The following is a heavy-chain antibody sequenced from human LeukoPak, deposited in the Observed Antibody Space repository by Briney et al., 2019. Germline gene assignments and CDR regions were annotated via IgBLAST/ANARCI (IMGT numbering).Heavy chain of an antibody. CDR3: ARESSGYPDY. V-gene: IGHV3-23*01. J-gene: IGHJ4*02. CDR1: GFTFSSYA. CDR2: IGAGGTFT. Sequence: GGSLRLSCTASGFTFSSYAMNWVRQAPGKGLEWVSGIGAGGTFTYYADSVKGRFTIFRDNSRNTLYLQMNSLRAEDTAVYYCARESSGYPDYWGQGTLVTVSS. D-gene: IGHD3-22*01.